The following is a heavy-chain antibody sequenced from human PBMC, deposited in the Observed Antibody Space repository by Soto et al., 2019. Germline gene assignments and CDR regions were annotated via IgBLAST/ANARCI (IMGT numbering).Heavy chain of an antibody. V-gene: IGHV1-18*01. J-gene: IGHJ6*02. Sequence: QVQLVRSGVEVREPGASVKVSCKAVRYIFTNYGVSWVRQAPGQGLEWMGWITTYNGNTEYAQKFQGRVTMTTDASTSPAYMELGSLRSDDTASYYCARALTGYGMDVWGQGTTVTVSS. CDR2: ITTYNGNT. CDR3: ARALTGYGMDV. CDR1: RYIFTNYG.